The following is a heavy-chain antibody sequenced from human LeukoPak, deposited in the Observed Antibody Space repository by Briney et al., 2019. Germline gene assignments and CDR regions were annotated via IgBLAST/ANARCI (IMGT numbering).Heavy chain of an antibody. CDR3: ARYYYDSSGSAFDI. Sequence: SETLSLTCTVSGGSINSYYWSWIRQPPGKGLEWIGYIYYSGSTNYNPSLKSRVTISVDTSKNQFSLKLSSVTAADTAVYYCARYYYDSSGSAFDIWGQGTMVTVSS. V-gene: IGHV4-59*01. D-gene: IGHD3-22*01. CDR1: GGSINSYY. CDR2: IYYSGST. J-gene: IGHJ3*02.